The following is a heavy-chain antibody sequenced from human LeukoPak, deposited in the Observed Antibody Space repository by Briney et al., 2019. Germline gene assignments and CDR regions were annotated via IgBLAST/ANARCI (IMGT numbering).Heavy chain of an antibody. CDR3: ARVDFSGYNLLFPRSIDY. CDR2: ISAYNRNT. V-gene: IGHV1-18*01. CDR1: GYTFMSYG. D-gene: IGHD5-24*01. Sequence: GASVKVSCKASGYTFMSYGISWVRQAPGQGLEWMGWISAYNRNTNYAQKLQGRVTMTTDTSTSTAYMELRSLRSDDTAVYYCARVDFSGYNLLFPRSIDYWGQGTLVTVSS. J-gene: IGHJ4*02.